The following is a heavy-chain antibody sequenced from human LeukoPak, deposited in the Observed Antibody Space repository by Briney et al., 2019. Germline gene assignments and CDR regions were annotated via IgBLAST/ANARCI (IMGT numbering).Heavy chain of an antibody. Sequence: GGSLRLSCAASGFTFSSYSMNWVRQAPGKGLEWVSSISSSSSYIYYADSVKGRFAISRDNAKNSLYLRMNSLRAEDTAVYYCARVAPGGYLDAFDIWGQGTMVTVSS. J-gene: IGHJ3*02. D-gene: IGHD3-22*01. V-gene: IGHV3-21*01. CDR3: ARVAPGGYLDAFDI. CDR1: GFTFSSYS. CDR2: ISSSSSYI.